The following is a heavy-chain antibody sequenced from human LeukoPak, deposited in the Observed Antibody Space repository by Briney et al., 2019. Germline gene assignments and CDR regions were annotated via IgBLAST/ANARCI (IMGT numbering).Heavy chain of an antibody. CDR2: INPSGGST. D-gene: IGHD3-9*01. CDR3: ARTIKVLRYFDWSLSYFDY. J-gene: IGHJ4*02. CDR1: GYTFTSYY. V-gene: IGHV1-46*01. Sequence: ASVKVSCKASGYTFTSYYMHWVRQAPGQGLEWMGIINPSGGSTSYAQKFQGRVTMTRDTSTSTVYMELSSLRSEDTAVYYCARTIKVLRYFDWSLSYFDYWGQGTLVTVSS.